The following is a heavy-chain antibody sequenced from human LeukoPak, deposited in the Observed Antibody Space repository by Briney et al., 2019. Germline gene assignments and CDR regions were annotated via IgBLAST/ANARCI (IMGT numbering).Heavy chain of an antibody. D-gene: IGHD3-22*01. CDR1: GFTFSSYS. CDR2: ISSSSSTI. CDR3: ARDNYDSSGYYLSYYYYYYMDV. Sequence: GGSLRLSCAASGFTFSSYSMNWVRQAPGKGLEWVSYISSSSSTIYYADSVKGRFTISRDNAKNSLYLQMNSLRAEDTAVYYCARDNYDSSGYYLSYYYYYYMDVWGKGTTVTVSS. V-gene: IGHV3-48*01. J-gene: IGHJ6*03.